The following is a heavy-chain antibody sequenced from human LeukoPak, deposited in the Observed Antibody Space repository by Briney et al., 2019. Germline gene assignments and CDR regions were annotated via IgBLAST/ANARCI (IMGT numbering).Heavy chain of an antibody. CDR3: AREGTAAAGTYYFDY. CDR2: IYSGGST. J-gene: IGHJ4*02. V-gene: IGHV3-53*01. Sequence: GGSLRLSCAASGFTVSSNYMSWVRRAPGKGLEWVSVIYSGGSTYYADSVKGRFTISRDNSKNTLYLQMNSLRAEDRAVYYCAREGTAAAGTYYFDYWGQGTLVTVSS. D-gene: IGHD6-13*01. CDR1: GFTVSSNY.